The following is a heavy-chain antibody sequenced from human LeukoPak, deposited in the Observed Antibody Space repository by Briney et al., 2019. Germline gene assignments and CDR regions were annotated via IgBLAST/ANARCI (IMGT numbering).Heavy chain of an antibody. J-gene: IGHJ6*02. V-gene: IGHV3-30-3*01. CDR2: ISYDGSNK. CDR3: ARVLHYYYYGMDV. D-gene: IGHD3-10*01. Sequence: GGSLRLSCAASGFTFSSYTMHWVRQAPGKGLEWVAVISYDGSNKYYADSVKGRFTISRDNSKNTLYLQMNSLRAEDTAVYYCARVLHYYYYGMDVGGQGTTVTVSS. CDR1: GFTFSSYT.